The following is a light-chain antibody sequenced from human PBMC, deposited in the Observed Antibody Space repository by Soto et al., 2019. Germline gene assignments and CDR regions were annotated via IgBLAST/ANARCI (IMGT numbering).Light chain of an antibody. CDR2: GVS. CDR1: QSLLHITVKSI. V-gene: IGKV2D-29*01. Sequence: DAVFPRTPLSLSFAPPHPPSISGTTSQSLLHITVKSILFWYLQKPGQAPQLLIYGVSTRVSAVPDRFSGRGSGTEFTLEISRVETEDVGIYYCMQSTQLPPTFGQGTRLEIK. CDR3: MQSTQLPPT. J-gene: IGKJ5*01.